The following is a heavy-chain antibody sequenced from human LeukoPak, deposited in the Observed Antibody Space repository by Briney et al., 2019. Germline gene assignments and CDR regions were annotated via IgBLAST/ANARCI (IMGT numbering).Heavy chain of an antibody. D-gene: IGHD3-22*01. J-gene: IGHJ6*03. CDR3: TRGSIAYYYMDV. CDR1: GGSFSGYS. Sequence: SETLSLTCAVYGGSFSGYSWSWIRQPPGKGLEWIGNIYYSGSTNYNPSLKSRVTISVDPSKNQFSLKLSSVPAADAAVYYCTRGSIAYYYMDVWGKGTTVTISS. CDR2: IYYSGST. V-gene: IGHV4-59*01.